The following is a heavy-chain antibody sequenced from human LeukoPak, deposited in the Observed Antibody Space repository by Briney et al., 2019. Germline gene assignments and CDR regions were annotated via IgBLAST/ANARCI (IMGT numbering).Heavy chain of an antibody. J-gene: IGHJ4*02. CDR2: IYYSGST. Sequence: IPSETLSLTCTVSGGSISSYYWSWIRQPPGKGLEWIGYIYYSGSTNYNPSLKSRVTISVDTSKNQFSLKLSSVTAADTAVYYCARVRYCGGDCRHLFDYWGQGTLVTVPS. V-gene: IGHV4-59*12. D-gene: IGHD2-21*02. CDR1: GGSISSYY. CDR3: ARVRYCGGDCRHLFDY.